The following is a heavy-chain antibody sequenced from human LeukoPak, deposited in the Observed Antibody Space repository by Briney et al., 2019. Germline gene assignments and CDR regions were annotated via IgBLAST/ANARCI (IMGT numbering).Heavy chain of an antibody. CDR3: AREGGFHYDSSGDAFDI. CDR1: GFTFRRYT. Sequence: GGSLRLSCAASGFTFRRYTMTWVRQAPGRGLEWVSSISSNSDYIYYADSLRGRLTISRDNDKNSLYLQVDSLGADDTAVYYCAREGGFHYDSSGDAFDIWGQGTMVTVSS. V-gene: IGHV3-21*01. D-gene: IGHD3-22*01. CDR2: ISSNSDYI. J-gene: IGHJ3*02.